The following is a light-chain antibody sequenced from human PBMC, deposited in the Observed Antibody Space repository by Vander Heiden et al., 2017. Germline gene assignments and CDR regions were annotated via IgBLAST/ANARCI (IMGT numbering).Light chain of an antibody. Sequence: DIHMTQSPSSLSASVGDRVTITCRARQSISRYLNWYQQRPGKAPKLLIYGASSLQRGVTSRFSGSGSGTDFTLTISSRQPEDFATYYCQQSYSNHPAWTFGQGTKVEIK. CDR2: GAS. V-gene: IGKV1-39*01. CDR1: QSISRY. CDR3: QQSYSNHPAWT. J-gene: IGKJ1*01.